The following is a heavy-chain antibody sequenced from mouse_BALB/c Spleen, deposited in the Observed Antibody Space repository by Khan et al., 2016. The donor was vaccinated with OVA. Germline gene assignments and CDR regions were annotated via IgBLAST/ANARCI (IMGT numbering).Heavy chain of an antibody. Sequence: EVQLQESGPGLVKPSQSLSLTCTVTGYSITSGYGWNWIRQFPGNKLEWMGYISYSGSTNYNPSLKSRHSITRDTTKNQFFLQLNSETTEDTATYYCARAARIKYWGQGTTLTVSS. D-gene: IGHD1-2*01. J-gene: IGHJ2*01. CDR2: ISYSGST. V-gene: IGHV3-2*02. CDR3: ARAARIKY. CDR1: GYSITSGYG.